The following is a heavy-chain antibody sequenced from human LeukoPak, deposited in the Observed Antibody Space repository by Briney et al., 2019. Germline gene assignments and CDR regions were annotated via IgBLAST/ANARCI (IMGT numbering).Heavy chain of an antibody. J-gene: IGHJ4*02. CDR2: IYSRGGT. CDR1: GFSVSNNY. CDR3: ARRVVVPAAPYYFDY. V-gene: IGHV3-53*01. D-gene: IGHD2-2*01. Sequence: GGSLRLSCAVSGFSVSNNYMNWVRQAPGKGLEWVSLIYSRGGTSYADSVKGRFTISRDSSKNTLFLQMNSLRAEDTAVYYCARRVVVPAAPYYFDYWGQGTLVTVSS.